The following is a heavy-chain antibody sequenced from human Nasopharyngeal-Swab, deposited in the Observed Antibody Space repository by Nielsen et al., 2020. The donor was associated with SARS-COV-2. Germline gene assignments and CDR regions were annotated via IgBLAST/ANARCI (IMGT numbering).Heavy chain of an antibody. CDR3: ARDPYSSNAFDI. J-gene: IGHJ3*02. Sequence: WIRQCPGKGLEWVSAISGSGGSTYYADSVKGRFTISRDNAKNSLYLQMNSLRAEDTAVYYCARDPYSSNAFDIWGQGTMVTVSS. V-gene: IGHV3-23*01. D-gene: IGHD6-13*01. CDR2: ISGSGGST.